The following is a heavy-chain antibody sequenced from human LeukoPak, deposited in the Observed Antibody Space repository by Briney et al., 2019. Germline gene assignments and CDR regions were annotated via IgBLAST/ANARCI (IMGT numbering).Heavy chain of an antibody. CDR1: GGSISSGGYS. D-gene: IGHD3-22*01. V-gene: IGHV4-30-2*01. CDR2: IYHSGST. Sequence: SETLSLTCAASGGSISSGGYSWSWIRQPPGKGLEWIGYIYHSGSTYYNPSLKSRVTISVDRSKNQFSLKLSSVTAADTAVYYCARGDWDYYDSSGYLPPDYWGQGTLVTVSS. CDR3: ARGDWDYYDSSGYLPPDY. J-gene: IGHJ4*02.